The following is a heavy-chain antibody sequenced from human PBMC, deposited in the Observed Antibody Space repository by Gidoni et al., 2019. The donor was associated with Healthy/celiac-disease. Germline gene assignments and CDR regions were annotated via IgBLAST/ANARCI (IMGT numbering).Heavy chain of an antibody. CDR2: IYPGDSDT. V-gene: IGHV5-51*01. CDR1: GYSFTSYW. D-gene: IGHD3-3*01. J-gene: IGHJ4*02. Sequence: VQLVQSGSEVKKPGESLKISCKGSGYSFTSYWIGWVRQMPGKGLEWMGIIYPGDSDTRYSPSFQGQVTISADKSISTAYLQWSSLKASDTAMYYCARHEGYDFWSGYVYYFDYWGQGTLVTVSS. CDR3: ARHEGYDFWSGYVYYFDY.